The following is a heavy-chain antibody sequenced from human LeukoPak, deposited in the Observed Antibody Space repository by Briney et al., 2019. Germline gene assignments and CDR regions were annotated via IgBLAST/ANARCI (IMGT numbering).Heavy chain of an antibody. J-gene: IGHJ4*02. CDR2: INHSGST. CDR1: GGSFSGYY. Sequence: SETLSLTCAVYGGSFSGYYWSWIRQPPGKGLEWIGEINHSGSTNYNPSLKSRVTMSVDTSKNQFSLKLSSVTAADTAVYYCARASYDSSGYLLDYWGQGTLVTVSS. V-gene: IGHV4-34*01. CDR3: ARASYDSSGYLLDY. D-gene: IGHD3-22*01.